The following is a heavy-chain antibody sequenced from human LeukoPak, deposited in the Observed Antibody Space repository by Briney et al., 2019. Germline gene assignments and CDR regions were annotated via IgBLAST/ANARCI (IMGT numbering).Heavy chain of an antibody. Sequence: SGPTLVNPTQTLTLTCTFSGFSLSTSGMRVSWIRQPPGKALEWLARIDGDDNKLYSASQKTRLTISKDTSENQVVLTMTNMDPVDTATYFCVRPGYSSPFDYWGQGTLVTVSS. D-gene: IGHD6-13*01. CDR1: GFSLSTSGMR. J-gene: IGHJ4*02. CDR3: VRPGYSSPFDY. CDR2: IDGDDNK. V-gene: IGHV2-70*04.